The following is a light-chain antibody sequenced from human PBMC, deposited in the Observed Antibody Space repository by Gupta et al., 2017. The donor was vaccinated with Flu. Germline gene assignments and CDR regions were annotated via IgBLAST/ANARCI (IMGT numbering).Light chain of an antibody. CDR3: VQGSRWPWA. CDR2: QVS. V-gene: IGKV2-30*01. Sequence: DVVMTQSPLSLPVTLGQPASISCRSSQSLVYSDGNTYLHWFQQRPGQSPRRLIYQVSHRESGVPDRFSGSGLGTGFTMKISRVEAEDVGVYYCVQGSRWPWAFGQGTKVEIK. CDR1: QSLVYSDGNTY. J-gene: IGKJ1*01.